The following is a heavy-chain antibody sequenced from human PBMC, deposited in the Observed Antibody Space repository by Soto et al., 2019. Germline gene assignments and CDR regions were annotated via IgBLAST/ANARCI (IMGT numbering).Heavy chain of an antibody. CDR3: ARDLHSSSGWFDP. CDR1: GFTFSSYS. Sequence: PGGSLRLSCAASGFTFSSYSMNWVRQAPGKGLEWVSSISSSSSYIYYADSVKGRFTISRDNAKNSLYLQMNSLRADDTAVYYCARDLHSSSGWFDPWGQGTLVTVSS. CDR2: ISSSSSYI. V-gene: IGHV3-21*01. D-gene: IGHD6-6*01. J-gene: IGHJ5*02.